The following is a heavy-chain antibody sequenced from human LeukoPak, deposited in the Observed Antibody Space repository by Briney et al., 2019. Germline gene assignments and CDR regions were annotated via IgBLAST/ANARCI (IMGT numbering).Heavy chain of an antibody. D-gene: IGHD1-26*01. CDR2: NYYSGST. CDR1: GGSISSSY. CDR3: ARHDRNSGRYYDFDY. J-gene: IGHJ4*02. V-gene: IGHV4-59*08. Sequence: SETLSPTCTVAGGSISSSYWSSIRLPPGKRLEWIGYNYYSGSTKYHPSLKSRVTISVDTSKNQFSLKLTSVTAGDTAVYYCARHDRNSGRYYDFDYGGQGTLVTVSS.